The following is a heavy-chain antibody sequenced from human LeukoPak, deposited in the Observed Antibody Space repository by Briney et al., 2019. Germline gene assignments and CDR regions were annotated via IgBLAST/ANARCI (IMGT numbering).Heavy chain of an antibody. Sequence: GGSLRLSCAASGSTFSSYNMNSVRQAPGKGLEWVPSISGSSSYISYADSVKRRFTISRDNAKNSVYLQMNSLRAEDTAVYYCARQFDYWGQGTLVTVSS. CDR2: ISGSSSYI. CDR1: GSTFSSYN. V-gene: IGHV3-21*01. J-gene: IGHJ4*02. CDR3: ARQFDY.